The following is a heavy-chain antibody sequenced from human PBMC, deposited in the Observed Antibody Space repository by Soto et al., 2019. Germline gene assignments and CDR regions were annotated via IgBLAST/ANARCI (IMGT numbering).Heavy chain of an antibody. CDR1: GFTFSSYW. CDR2: IKQDGSEK. CDR3: ARDTYYYDSSGDAFDI. J-gene: IGHJ3*02. V-gene: IGHV3-7*03. Sequence: GGSLRLSCAASGFTFSSYWMSWVRQAPGKGLEWVANIKQDGSEKYYVDSVKGRLTISRDNAKNSLYLQMNSLRAEDTAVYYCARDTYYYDSSGDAFDIWGQGTMVTVSS. D-gene: IGHD3-22*01.